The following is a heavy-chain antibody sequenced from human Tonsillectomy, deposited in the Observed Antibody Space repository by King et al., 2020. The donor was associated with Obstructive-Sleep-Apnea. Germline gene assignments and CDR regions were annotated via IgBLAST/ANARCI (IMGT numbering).Heavy chain of an antibody. CDR2: TYYRSKWYN. J-gene: IGHJ4*02. CDR3: AGSTGYTSDWPLLGY. Sequence: VQLQQSGPGLVKPSQTLSLTCAISGDSVSSNSAAWNWVRQSPSRGLEWLGRTYYRSKWYNDYGLSVKSRITINPDTSKNQFSLQLNSVTPEDTAVYYCAGSTGYTSDWPLLGYWGQGTLVTVSS. CDR1: GDSVSSNSAA. V-gene: IGHV6-1*01. D-gene: IGHD6-19*01.